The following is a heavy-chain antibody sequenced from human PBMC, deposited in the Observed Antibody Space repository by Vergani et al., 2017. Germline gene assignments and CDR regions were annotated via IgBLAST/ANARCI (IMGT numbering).Heavy chain of an antibody. CDR3: ARQKDYYMDV. CDR1: SGSISSYY. J-gene: IGHJ6*03. Sequence: QVQLQESGPGLVKPSETLSLTCTVSSGSISSYYWTWVRQRPGMGLDWIGYIYYSGTTYYNPSLESRLTISLDTSENHLSLKLTSVTDADTAVYYCARQKDYYMDVWGKGTTVTVS. CDR2: IYYSGTT. V-gene: IGHV4-59*06.